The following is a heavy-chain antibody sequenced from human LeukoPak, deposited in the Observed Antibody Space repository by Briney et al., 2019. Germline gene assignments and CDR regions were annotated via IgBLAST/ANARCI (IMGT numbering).Heavy chain of an antibody. CDR1: GFTVSSNY. D-gene: IGHD2/OR15-2a*01. CDR3: TSNMVQ. J-gene: IGHJ4*02. Sequence: GGSLRLSCAASGFTVSSNYMSWVRQAPGKGLEWVSIIYSGGSTYYAAPVKGRFIISRDDSKNTLYLQMNSLKTEDTAVYYCTSNMVQWGQGTLVTVSS. CDR2: IYSGGST. V-gene: IGHV3-66*01.